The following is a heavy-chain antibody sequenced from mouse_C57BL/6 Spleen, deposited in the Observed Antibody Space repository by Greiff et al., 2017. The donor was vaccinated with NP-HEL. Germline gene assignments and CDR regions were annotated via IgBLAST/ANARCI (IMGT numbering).Heavy chain of an antibody. Sequence: QVQLQQSGPELVKPGASVKISCKASGYAFSSSWMNWVKQRPGKGLEWIGRIYPGDGDTNYNGKFKGKATLTADKSSSTAYMQLSSLTSEDSAVYFCAREYYSNYLAWFAYWGQGTLVTVSA. V-gene: IGHV1-82*01. J-gene: IGHJ3*01. D-gene: IGHD2-5*01. CDR1: GYAFSSSW. CDR2: IYPGDGDT. CDR3: AREYYSNYLAWFAY.